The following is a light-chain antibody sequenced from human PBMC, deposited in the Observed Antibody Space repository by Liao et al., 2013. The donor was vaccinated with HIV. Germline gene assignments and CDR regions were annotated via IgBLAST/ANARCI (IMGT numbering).Light chain of an antibody. CDR2: QDT. V-gene: IGLV3-1*01. Sequence: SYELTQPPSVSVSPGQTASITCSGDKLGDEYACWYQQKPGQSPVLVIYQDTKRPSGIPERFSGSNSGSTATLTISGTQAMDEADYYCQAWDSSTGVFGGGTKLTVL. CDR3: QAWDSSTGV. CDR1: KLGDEY. J-gene: IGLJ3*02.